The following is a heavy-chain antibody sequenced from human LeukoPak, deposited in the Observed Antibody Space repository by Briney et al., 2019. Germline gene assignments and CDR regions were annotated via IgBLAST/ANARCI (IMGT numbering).Heavy chain of an antibody. D-gene: IGHD5-18*01. CDR1: GGTSSSYA. CDR2: IIPIFGTA. Sequence: SVKVSCKASGGTSSSYAISWVRQAPGQGLEWMGGIIPIFGTANYAQKFQGRVTITADESTSTAYMELSSLRSEDTAVYYCATARKRIQLWLHVYWGQGTLVTVSS. V-gene: IGHV1-69*13. J-gene: IGHJ4*02. CDR3: ATARKRIQLWLHVY.